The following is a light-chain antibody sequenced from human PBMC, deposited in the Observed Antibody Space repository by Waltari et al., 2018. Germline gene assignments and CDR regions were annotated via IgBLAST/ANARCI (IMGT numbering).Light chain of an antibody. Sequence: DIQLTQSPSFLSASIGDRDTITCRTSQSFSGYFNWYQQKPGKAPKVLIYFASTLQSGVPSRFSGSGSGTEFTLTINGLQPEDFATYYCQQTYSTSWTFGQGTKV. CDR1: QSFSGY. J-gene: IGKJ1*01. CDR3: QQTYSTSWT. V-gene: IGKV1-39*01. CDR2: FAS.